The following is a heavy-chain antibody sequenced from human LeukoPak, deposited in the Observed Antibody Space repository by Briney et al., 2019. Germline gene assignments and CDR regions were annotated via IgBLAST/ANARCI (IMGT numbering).Heavy chain of an antibody. CDR2: INSEGSST. CDR3: ARASPLPMIADC. J-gene: IGHJ4*02. D-gene: IGHD3-22*01. V-gene: IGHV3-74*01. Sequence: GGSLSLSCGASGLTFSSYWMHWVRQAPGKRLVWVARINSEGSSTGYADSGKGRFTISRDNAKNTLYLQMNSLRAEDTAVYYCARASPLPMIADCWGQGTLVIVSS. CDR1: GLTFSSYW.